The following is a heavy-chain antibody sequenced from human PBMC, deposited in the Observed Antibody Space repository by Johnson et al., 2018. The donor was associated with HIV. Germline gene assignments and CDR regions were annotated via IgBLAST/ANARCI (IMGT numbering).Heavy chain of an antibody. CDR1: EFILSDYY. D-gene: IGHD2-15*01. CDR3: AKSSGSSGAFDI. J-gene: IGHJ3*02. Sequence: QVQLVESGGDLVKPGGSLRLSCGASEFILSDYYISWVRQAPEKGLEWISYISSSGGTIFYADSVKGRFTISRDNSKNTLYLQMNSLRAEDTAVYYCAKSSGSSGAFDIWGQGTMVTVSS. V-gene: IGHV3-11*04. CDR2: ISSSGGTI.